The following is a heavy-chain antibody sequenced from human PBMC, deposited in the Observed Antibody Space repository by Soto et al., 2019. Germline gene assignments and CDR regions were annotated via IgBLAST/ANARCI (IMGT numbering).Heavy chain of an antibody. CDR1: GYPFTHYG. CDR2: ISPFHGNT. Sequence: QVQLVQSGAEVKKPGASVKVSCKSSGYPFTHYGITWVRQAPGQGLEWMGWISPFHGNTNYGQTLQGRVTLTTDTSTSTVDMELRSLRSDDTAVYYCARDQSFDRSYYYGIDFWGQGTTVTVSS. D-gene: IGHD3-22*01. CDR3: ARDQSFDRSYYYGIDF. J-gene: IGHJ6*02. V-gene: IGHV1-18*01.